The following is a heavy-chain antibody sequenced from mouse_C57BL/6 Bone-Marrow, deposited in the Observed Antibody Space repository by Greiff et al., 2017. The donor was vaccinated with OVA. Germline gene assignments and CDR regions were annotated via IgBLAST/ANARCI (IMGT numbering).Heavy chain of an antibody. V-gene: IGHV1-81*01. J-gene: IGHJ1*03. Sequence: VQLQQSGAELARPGASVKLSCKASGYTFTSYGISWVKQRTGQGLEWIGEIYPRSGNTYYNEKFKGKATLTADKSSSTAYMELRSLTSEDSAVYFWARPQYYGSSYGRYFDVWGTGTTVTVSS. D-gene: IGHD1-1*01. CDR2: IYPRSGNT. CDR3: ARPQYYGSSYGRYFDV. CDR1: GYTFTSYG.